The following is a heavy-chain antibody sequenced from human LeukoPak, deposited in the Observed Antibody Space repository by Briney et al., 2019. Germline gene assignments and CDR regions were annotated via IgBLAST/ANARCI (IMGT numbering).Heavy chain of an antibody. CDR3: ARGSSTSCLIKG. D-gene: IGHD2-2*01. CDR2: IYHSGST. Sequence: SETLSLTCTVSGYSISSGYYWGWIRQPPGKGLEWIGSIYHSGSTYYNPSLKSRVTISVDTSKSQFSLKLSSVTAADTAVYYCARGSSTSCLIKGWGQGTLVTVSS. CDR1: GYSISSGYY. V-gene: IGHV4-38-2*02. J-gene: IGHJ4*02.